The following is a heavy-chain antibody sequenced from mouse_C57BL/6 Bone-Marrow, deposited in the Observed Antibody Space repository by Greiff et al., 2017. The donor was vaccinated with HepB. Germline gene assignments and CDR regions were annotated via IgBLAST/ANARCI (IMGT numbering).Heavy chain of an antibody. CDR1: GYTFTSYW. CDR2: IDPSDSYT. CDR3: ARGGNLGVYYAMDY. V-gene: IGHV1-69*01. D-gene: IGHD3-3*01. Sequence: VQLQQPGAELVMPGASVKLSCKASGYTFTSYWMHWVKQRPGQGLEWIGEIDPSDSYTNYNQKFKGKSTLTVDKSSSTAYMQLSSLTSEDSAVYYCARGGNLGVYYAMDYWGQGTSVTVSS. J-gene: IGHJ4*01.